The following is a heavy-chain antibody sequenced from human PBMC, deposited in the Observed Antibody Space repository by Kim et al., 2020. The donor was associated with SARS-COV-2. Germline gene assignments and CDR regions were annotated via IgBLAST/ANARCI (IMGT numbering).Heavy chain of an antibody. CDR2: ISYDGSNK. V-gene: IGHV3-33*05. Sequence: GGSLRLSCAASGFTFSSYGMHWVRQAPGKGLEWVAVISYDGSNKYYADSVKGRFTISRDNSKNTLYLQMNSLRAEDTAVYYCAGYSSSLLFDYWGQGTLVNVSS. CDR3: AGYSSSLLFDY. J-gene: IGHJ4*02. D-gene: IGHD6-13*01. CDR1: GFTFSSYG.